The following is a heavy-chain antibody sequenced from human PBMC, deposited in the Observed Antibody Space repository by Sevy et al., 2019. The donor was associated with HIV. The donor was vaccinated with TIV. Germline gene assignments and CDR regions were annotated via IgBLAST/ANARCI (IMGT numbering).Heavy chain of an antibody. CDR2: IIHSGST. CDR3: ARRGDYLLVDY. J-gene: IGHJ4*01. V-gene: IGHV4-34*12. D-gene: IGHD3-10*01. Sequence: SETLSLTCTVSSGSFSGFYWSWIRQPPGKGLQWIGEIIHSGSTNYNSSLESRVTISVDTSKNQFSLKLTSVTAADTAVYYCARRGDYLLVDYWGHGTLVTVSS. CDR1: SGSFSGFY.